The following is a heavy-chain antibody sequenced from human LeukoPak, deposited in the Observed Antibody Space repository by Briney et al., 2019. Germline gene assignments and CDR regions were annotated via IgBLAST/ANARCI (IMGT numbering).Heavy chain of an antibody. Sequence: SETLSLTCAVYGGSFSGYYWSWIRQPPGKGLEWIGEINHSGSTNYNPSLTSRVTISVDTSKNQFSLKLSSVTAADTAVYYCARLIGGSYRYYFDYWGQGTLVTVSS. D-gene: IGHD1-26*01. J-gene: IGHJ4*02. CDR1: GGSFSGYY. CDR3: ARLIGGSYRYYFDY. CDR2: INHSGST. V-gene: IGHV4-34*01.